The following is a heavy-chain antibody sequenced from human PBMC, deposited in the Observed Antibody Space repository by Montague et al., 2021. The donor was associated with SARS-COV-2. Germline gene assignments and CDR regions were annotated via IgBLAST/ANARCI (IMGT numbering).Heavy chain of an antibody. CDR2: IKEDGSER. CDR1: GFTFSSYW. D-gene: IGHD4/OR15-4a*01. Sequence: SLRLSCAASGFTFSSYWMTWVRQAPGKGLEWVANIKEDGSERYCVDSVKGRFTISRDNAKNSLYLQMSSLSAEDTAVYYCARGLSLDYWGQGTLVTVSS. CDR3: ARGLSLDY. V-gene: IGHV3-7*03. J-gene: IGHJ4*02.